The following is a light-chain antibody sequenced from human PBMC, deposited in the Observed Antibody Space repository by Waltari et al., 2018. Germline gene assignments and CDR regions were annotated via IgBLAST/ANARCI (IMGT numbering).Light chain of an antibody. CDR2: DVS. J-gene: IGLJ2*01. CDR3: SSYTNSNTLV. V-gene: IGLV2-14*03. Sequence: SALPQPPSVPVSPGKSITIPCTRTSSDVGDYNYSSWYQQHPGKAPNLMIYDVSNRPSGVSDRFSGSKSGNSASLTISGLQAEDEADYYCSSYTNSNTLVFGGGTNLTVL. CDR1: SSDVGDYNY.